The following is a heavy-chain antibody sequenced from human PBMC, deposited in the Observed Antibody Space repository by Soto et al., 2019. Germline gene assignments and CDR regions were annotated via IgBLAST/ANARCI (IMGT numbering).Heavy chain of an antibody. CDR2: ISSSSSTI. D-gene: IGHD2-2*01. J-gene: IGHJ6*02. V-gene: IGHV3-48*02. Sequence: GGSLRLSCAASGFTFSSYSMNWVRQAPGKGLEWVSYISSSSSTIYYADSVKGRFTISRDNAKNSLYLQMNSLRDEDTAVYYCAKGSPPLGYCSSTSCPEGMDVWGQGTTVTVSS. CDR3: AKGSPPLGYCSSTSCPEGMDV. CDR1: GFTFSSYS.